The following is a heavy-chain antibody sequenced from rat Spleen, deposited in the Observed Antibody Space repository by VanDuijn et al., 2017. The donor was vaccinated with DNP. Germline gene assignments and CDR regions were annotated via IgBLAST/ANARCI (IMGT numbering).Heavy chain of an antibody. CDR3: TLTYFSGWFPY. D-gene: IGHD1-1*01. CDR1: GFSLTSYS. Sequence: QVQLKESGPGLVQPSETLSLTCTFSGFSLTSYSVSWVRQPSGKSHEWLGRMWHDGDTAYTSTLKSRLRISRDTSKNQVFLQMNSLQTDDTGTYYCTLTYFSGWFPYWGQGTLVTVSS. J-gene: IGHJ3*01. CDR2: MWHDGDT. V-gene: IGHV2-34*01.